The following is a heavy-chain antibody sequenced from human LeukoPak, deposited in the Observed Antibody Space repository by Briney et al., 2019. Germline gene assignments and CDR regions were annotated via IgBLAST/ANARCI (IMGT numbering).Heavy chain of an antibody. CDR2: IWYDGSNK. J-gene: IGHJ4*02. D-gene: IGHD3-22*01. V-gene: IGHV3-33*01. CDR1: GFTFSSYG. CDR3: ARDYYDSSGYYRGYFDY. Sequence: GRSLRLSCAASGFTFSSYGMHWVRQAPGKGLEWVAVIWYDGSNKYYADSVKGRFTISRDSSKNTLYLQMNSLRAEDTAVYYCARDYYDSSGYYRGYFDYWGQGTLVTVSS.